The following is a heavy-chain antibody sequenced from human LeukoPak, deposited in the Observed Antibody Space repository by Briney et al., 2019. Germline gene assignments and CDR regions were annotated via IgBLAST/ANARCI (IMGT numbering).Heavy chain of an antibody. V-gene: IGHV3-48*04. CDR1: GFTFSSYS. CDR2: ISSSSSTI. J-gene: IGHJ4*02. Sequence: PGGSLRLSCAASGFTFSSYSMNWVRQAPGKGLEWGSYISSSSSTIYYAGSVKGRFTISRDNAKNSLYLQMNSLRAEDTAVYYCAREPTSSKTTVFMDYWGQGTLVTVSS. CDR3: AREPTSSKTTVFMDY. D-gene: IGHD4-17*01.